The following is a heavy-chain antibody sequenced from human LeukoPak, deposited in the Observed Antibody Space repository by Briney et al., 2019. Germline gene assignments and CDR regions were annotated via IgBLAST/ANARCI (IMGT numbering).Heavy chain of an antibody. D-gene: IGHD2-2*01. J-gene: IGHJ3*02. Sequence: PSETLSLTCTVSGYSISSGYFWTWIRQPPGKGLECIGEIHHSGSTNYNPSLKSRVTISVDTAKNQFSLKLSSVTAADTAVYYCARQGYCTSTTNCSNAFDIWGQGTMVTVSS. CDR3: ARQGYCTSTTNCSNAFDI. V-gene: IGHV4-38-2*02. CDR1: GYSISSGYF. CDR2: IHHSGST.